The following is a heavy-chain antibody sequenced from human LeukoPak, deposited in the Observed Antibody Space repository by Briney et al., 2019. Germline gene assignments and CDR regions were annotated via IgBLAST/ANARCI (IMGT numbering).Heavy chain of an antibody. CDR3: ARDECSSTSCYYYYGMDV. V-gene: IGHV1-18*04. D-gene: IGHD2-2*01. CDR1: GYTFTSYG. J-gene: IGHJ6*04. Sequence: PRASVKVSCKASGYTFTSYGISWVRQAPGQGLEWMGWISAYNGNTNYAQKLQGRVTMTTDTSTSTAYMELRSLRSDDTAVYYCARDECSSTSCYYYYGMDVWGKGTTVTVSS. CDR2: ISAYNGNT.